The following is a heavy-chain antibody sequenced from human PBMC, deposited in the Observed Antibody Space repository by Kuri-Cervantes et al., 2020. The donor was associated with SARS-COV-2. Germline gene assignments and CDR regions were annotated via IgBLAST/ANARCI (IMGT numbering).Heavy chain of an antibody. CDR3: ARGPRITGTTGCWFDP. J-gene: IGHJ5*02. Sequence: ASVKVSCKASGYTFTGYYMHWVRQAPGQGLEWMGWINPNSGGTNYAQKFQGRVTMTRDTSISAAYMELSRLRSDDTAVYYCARGPRITGTTGCWFDPWGQGTLVTRLL. CDR1: GYTFTGYY. D-gene: IGHD1-7*01. V-gene: IGHV1-2*02. CDR2: INPNSGGT.